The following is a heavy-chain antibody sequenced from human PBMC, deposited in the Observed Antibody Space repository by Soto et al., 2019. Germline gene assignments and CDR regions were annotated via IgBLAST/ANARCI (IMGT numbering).Heavy chain of an antibody. CDR3: ASQASPYYYYGMDV. CDR2: IYYSGST. CDR1: GGSISSSIYY. V-gene: IGHV4-39*01. J-gene: IGHJ6*02. Sequence: SETLSLTCTVSGGSISSSIYYWGWIRQPPGKGLEWIGSIYYSGSTYYNPSLKSRVTTSVDTSKNQFSLKLSSVTAADTAVYYCASQASPYYYYGMDVWGQGTTV.